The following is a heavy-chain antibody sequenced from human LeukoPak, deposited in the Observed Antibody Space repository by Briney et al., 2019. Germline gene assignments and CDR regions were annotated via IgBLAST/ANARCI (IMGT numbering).Heavy chain of an antibody. V-gene: IGHV3-7*01. Sequence: GGSLRLSCAASGFTFSSYWMSWVRQAPGKGLEWVAHIKEEGSEKYYVDSVKGGFTISRDNAKNSLYLQMNSLRAEDTAVYYCARALGRGGSYAGNWGQGNLVSVSS. CDR3: ARALGRGGSYAGN. D-gene: IGHD6-19*01. J-gene: IGHJ4*02. CDR2: IKEEGSEK. CDR1: GFTFSSYW.